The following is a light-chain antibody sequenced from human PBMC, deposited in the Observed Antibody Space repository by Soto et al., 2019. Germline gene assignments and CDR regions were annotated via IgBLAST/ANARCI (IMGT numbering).Light chain of an antibody. J-gene: IGKJ5*01. CDR2: AAS. Sequence: DIQMTQSPSSLSASVGDRVTFTCRASQGIGNYLAWYQQKPGKVPKLLIYAASTLQSGVPSRFNGSGSGTDFTLTISSLQPEDVATYYCQKYNSAPAITFGQGTRLEIK. V-gene: IGKV1-27*01. CDR1: QGIGNY. CDR3: QKYNSAPAIT.